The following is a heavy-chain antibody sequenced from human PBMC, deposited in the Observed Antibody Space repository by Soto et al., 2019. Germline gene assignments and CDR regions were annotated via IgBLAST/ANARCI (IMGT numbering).Heavy chain of an antibody. Sequence: GASVKVSCKASGYIFTGYHMHWVRQAPGQGLEWMGWINPNSGGTKYAQKFQGRVTMTRDTSISTAYMELSSLRSDDTAVYYCARAELTIYYYGMDVWGQGTTVTVS. V-gene: IGHV1-2*02. CDR1: GYIFTGYH. J-gene: IGHJ6*02. CDR3: ARAELTIYYYGMDV. D-gene: IGHD1-7*01. CDR2: INPNSGGT.